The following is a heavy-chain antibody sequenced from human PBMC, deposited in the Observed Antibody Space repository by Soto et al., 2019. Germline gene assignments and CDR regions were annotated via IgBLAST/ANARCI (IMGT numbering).Heavy chain of an antibody. CDR2: VHSTGST. Sequence: SETLSLTCTVSGVSISNYYWSWIRQSAGKGLEWIGRVHSTGSTNYNPSLKSRVTMSVDTSKNQFSVKLKSVTAADTAVYYCARDLGAWGSYRFDSWGQGTPV. D-gene: IGHD3-16*02. V-gene: IGHV4-4*07. J-gene: IGHJ4*02. CDR3: ARDLGAWGSYRFDS. CDR1: GVSISNYY.